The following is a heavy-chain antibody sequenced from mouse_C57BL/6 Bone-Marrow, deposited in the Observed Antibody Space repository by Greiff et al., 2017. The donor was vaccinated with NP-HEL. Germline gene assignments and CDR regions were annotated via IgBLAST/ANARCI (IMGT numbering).Heavy chain of an antibody. J-gene: IGHJ4*01. CDR3: ARWSRQLSSMDY. CDR1: GYTFTSDG. Sequence: QVQLQQSGAELARPGASVKLSCKASGYTFTSDGISWVTQRTGQGLEWIGEIYPRSGNTYYNEKFKGKAPLTADKSSSTAYMELRSLTSEDSAVYVCARWSRQLSSMDYWGQGTSVTVSS. V-gene: IGHV1-81*01. D-gene: IGHD3-2*02. CDR2: IYPRSGNT.